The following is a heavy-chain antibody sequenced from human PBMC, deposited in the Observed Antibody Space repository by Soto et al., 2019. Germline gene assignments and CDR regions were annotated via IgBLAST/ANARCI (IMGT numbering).Heavy chain of an antibody. V-gene: IGHV2-5*02. CDR3: ARHIPSGYNDAFDI. D-gene: IGHD3-9*01. CDR2: IYWDDDK. Sequence: QITLKESGPTLVKPTQTLTLTCTFSGFSLSTSGVGVGWIRQPPGKALEGVTLIYWDDDKRYIPSLKSRITITKDTAKSQVVLTMSNMDPVDTGTYYCARHIPSGYNDAFDIWGQGTMVTVSS. CDR1: GFSLSTSGVG. J-gene: IGHJ3*02.